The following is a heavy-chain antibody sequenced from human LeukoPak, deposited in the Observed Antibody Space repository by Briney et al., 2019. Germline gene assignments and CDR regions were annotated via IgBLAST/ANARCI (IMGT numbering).Heavy chain of an antibody. Sequence: ASVKVSCKTSGYTFSDYGISWVRQAPGQGLEWVGWITGNNGNTNYAPSLQGRVTMTTDTSTNTVYIELTSLKSDDTAVYYCARDQRNRGSYRFEYWGQGTLVTVSS. CDR2: ITGNNGNT. CDR3: ARDQRNRGSYRFEY. V-gene: IGHV1-18*01. J-gene: IGHJ4*02. CDR1: GYTFSDYG. D-gene: IGHD1-26*01.